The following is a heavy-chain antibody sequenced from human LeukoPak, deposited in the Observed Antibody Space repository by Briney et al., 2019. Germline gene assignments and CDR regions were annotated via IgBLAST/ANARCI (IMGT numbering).Heavy chain of an antibody. D-gene: IGHD6-25*01. CDR1: GGSISSSSYY. Sequence: PSETLSLTCTVSGGSISSSSYYWGWIRQPPGKGLEWIGSIYYSGSTYYNPSLKSRVTISVDTSKNQFSLKLSSVTAADTAVYYCAAYSSGIDAFDIWGQGTMVTVSS. CDR2: IYYSGST. V-gene: IGHV4-39*01. J-gene: IGHJ3*02. CDR3: AAYSSGIDAFDI.